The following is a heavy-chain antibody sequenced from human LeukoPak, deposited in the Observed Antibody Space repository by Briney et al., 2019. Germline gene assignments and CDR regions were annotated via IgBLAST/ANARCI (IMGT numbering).Heavy chain of an antibody. CDR3: ARDPNGNYVGAFDFQR. D-gene: IGHD4-17*01. Sequence: GGSLRLSCAASGFTFSNYALTWVRQAPGRGLEWVSSISGAGPYYADSVKGRFSISRHNYKNTLYLQMSSLRAEDTAVYYCARDPNGNYVGAFDFQRWGQGTLDTVSS. CDR1: GFTFSNYA. V-gene: IGHV3-23*01. J-gene: IGHJ1*01. CDR2: ISGAGP.